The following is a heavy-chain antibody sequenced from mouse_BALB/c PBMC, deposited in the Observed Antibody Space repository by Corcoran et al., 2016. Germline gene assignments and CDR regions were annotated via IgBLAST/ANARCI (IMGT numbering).Heavy chain of an antibody. Sequence: EVQLQQSGPELVKPGASVKMSCKASGYTFTSYVMHWVKQKPGQGLEWIGYINPYNDGTKYNEKFKGKATLTSDKSSSTAYMELSSLTSEDSAVYYCARGGLYGSSSYYAMDYWGQGTSVTVSS. J-gene: IGHJ4*01. D-gene: IGHD1-1*01. CDR2: INPYNDGT. V-gene: IGHV1S136*01. CDR3: ARGGLYGSSSYYAMDY. CDR1: GYTFTSYV.